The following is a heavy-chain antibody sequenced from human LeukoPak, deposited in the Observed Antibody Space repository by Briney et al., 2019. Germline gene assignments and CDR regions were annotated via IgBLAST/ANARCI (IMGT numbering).Heavy chain of an antibody. J-gene: IGHJ4*02. D-gene: IGHD2-21*01. CDR3: ARAYSPFDY. V-gene: IGHV4-38-2*02. CDR1: GYSISSGYC. Sequence: SETLSLTCTVSGYSISSGYCWGWIRQPPGKGLEWIGSIYHSGSTYYNPSLKSRVTISVDTSKNQFSLKLSSVTAADTAVYYCARAYSPFDYWGQGTLVTVSS. CDR2: IYHSGST.